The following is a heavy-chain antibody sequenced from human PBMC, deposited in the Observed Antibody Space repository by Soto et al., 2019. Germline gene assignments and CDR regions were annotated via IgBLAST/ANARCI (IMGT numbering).Heavy chain of an antibody. V-gene: IGHV1-3*04. CDR1: GNIFNDYE. Sequence: QVHLVQSGAEVKAPGASVRISCATSGNIFNDYEIHWLRQAPGQRLEWMGWINSGNGNTGSPQRFQSRVTMSRDTSARTSYVELRSLSPEDTAVYYCATAISATTFDHWGQGTLVTVSP. CDR3: ATAISATTFDH. CDR2: INSGNGNT. J-gene: IGHJ4*02.